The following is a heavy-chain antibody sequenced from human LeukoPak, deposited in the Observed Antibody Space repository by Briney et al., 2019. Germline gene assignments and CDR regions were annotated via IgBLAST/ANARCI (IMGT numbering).Heavy chain of an antibody. D-gene: IGHD5-12*01. CDR1: GGSISSGSYY. V-gene: IGHV4-61*02. J-gene: IGHJ4*02. CDR2: IYTSGNT. Sequence: SQTLSLTCTVSGGSISSGSYYWSWIRQPAGKGLEWIGRIYTSGNTNYSPSLKSRVTISIDTSKNQFSLKLSSVTAADTAVYYCARGVGYTNFDYWGQGTLVPVSS. CDR3: ARGVGYTNFDY.